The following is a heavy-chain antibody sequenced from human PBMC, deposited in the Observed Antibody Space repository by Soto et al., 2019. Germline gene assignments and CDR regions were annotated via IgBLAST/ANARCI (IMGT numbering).Heavy chain of an antibody. CDR3: ARVVCTNGVCYPDAFDI. Sequence: QVPLVQSGAEVKKPGASVKVSCKASGYTFTSYGISWVRQAPGQGLEWMGWISAYNGNTNYAQKLQGRVTMTTDTSTSTAYMELRSLRSDDTAVYYCARVVCTNGVCYPDAFDIWGQGTMVTVSS. CDR2: ISAYNGNT. CDR1: GYTFTSYG. D-gene: IGHD2-8*01. V-gene: IGHV1-18*01. J-gene: IGHJ3*02.